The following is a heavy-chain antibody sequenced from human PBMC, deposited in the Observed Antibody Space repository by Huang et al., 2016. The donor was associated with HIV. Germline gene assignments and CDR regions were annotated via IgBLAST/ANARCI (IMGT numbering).Heavy chain of an antibody. D-gene: IGHD2-21*02. Sequence: QLQLQESGPGLVKPSETLSLTCTVSGVSISNSRYYWGWIRQPPGKGVEYIGSIYFSGSTYYNPSLKSRITMSIDSSKNQFSLKLNSGTAADTAVYYCSRQDEKGYCAGDCSNHYYFGLDVWGHGTTVTVS. J-gene: IGHJ6*02. V-gene: IGHV4-39*01. CDR3: SRQDEKGYCAGDCSNHYYFGLDV. CDR1: GVSISNSRYY. CDR2: IYFSGST.